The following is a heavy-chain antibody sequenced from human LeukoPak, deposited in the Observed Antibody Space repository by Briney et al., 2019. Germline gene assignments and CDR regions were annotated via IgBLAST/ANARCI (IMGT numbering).Heavy chain of an antibody. V-gene: IGHV3-30*02. CDR2: IRYDGSDK. Sequence: GGSLRLSCTASGFTFSSYSIHWVRQAPGKGLEWVAFIRYDGSDKYYADSVKGRFTISRDNSKNTLYLQMNSLRAEDTAVYYCAKDPRYCSGGSCYFWFDPWGQGTLVTVSS. J-gene: IGHJ5*02. D-gene: IGHD2-15*01. CDR1: GFTFSSYS. CDR3: AKDPRYCSGGSCYFWFDP.